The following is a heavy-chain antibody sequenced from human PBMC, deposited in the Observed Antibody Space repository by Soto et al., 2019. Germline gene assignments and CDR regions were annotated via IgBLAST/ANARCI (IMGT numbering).Heavy chain of an antibody. D-gene: IGHD1-26*01. CDR2: MSYDGSNE. J-gene: IGHJ4*02. V-gene: IGHV3-30*18. CDR1: GFTFSHYA. CDR3: AKDGSHNFDY. Sequence: QVPLVESGGGVVQPGRSLRLSCAASGFTFSHYAMHWFRQAPGKGLEWVALMSYDGSNEYYADSVKGRFTISRDNSKNTLYLQMNGLRAEDTAVYYCAKDGSHNFDYWGQGTLVTVSS.